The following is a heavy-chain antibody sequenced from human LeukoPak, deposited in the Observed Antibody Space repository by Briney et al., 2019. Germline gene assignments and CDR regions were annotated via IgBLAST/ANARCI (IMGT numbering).Heavy chain of an antibody. J-gene: IGHJ4*02. Sequence: ASVKVSCKASGYTFTSYGISWVRQAPGQGLEWMGWISAYNGNTNYAQKFQARVTMTMDTSMSTDYMELSRLISDDTAVYYCARDAGERDFDYWGQGSRVTVSS. CDR3: ARDAGERDFDY. V-gene: IGHV1-18*01. D-gene: IGHD3-16*01. CDR2: ISAYNGNT. CDR1: GYTFTSYG.